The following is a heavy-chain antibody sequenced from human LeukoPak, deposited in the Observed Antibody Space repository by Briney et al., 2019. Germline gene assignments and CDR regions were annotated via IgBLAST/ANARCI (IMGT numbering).Heavy chain of an antibody. V-gene: IGHV1-2*02. CDR2: IKPDNGDT. Sequence: ASVKVSCKASGYTFTGYYMHWVRQAPGQGLEWMGWIKPDNGDTNYVQKFQGRVTMTRDTSITTAYMELSLRSDDTAVYYCTTETPYTWIENWGQGTLVTVSS. D-gene: IGHD1-20*01. CDR1: GYTFTGYY. J-gene: IGHJ4*02. CDR3: TTETPYTWIEN.